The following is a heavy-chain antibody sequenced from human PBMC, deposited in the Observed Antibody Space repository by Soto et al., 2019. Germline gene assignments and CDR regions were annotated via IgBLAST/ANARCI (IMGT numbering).Heavy chain of an antibody. CDR1: GGSISSSSYY. Sequence: SETLSLTCTVSGGSISSSSYYWGWIRQPPGKGLEWIGSIYYSGSTYYNPSLKSRVTISVDTSKNQFSLKLSSVTAADTAVYYFARHDSDSGYFFDFWGQRSLDTGSS. V-gene: IGHV4-39*01. CDR2: IYYSGST. CDR3: ARHDSDSGYFFDF. J-gene: IGHJ4*02. D-gene: IGHD3-22*01.